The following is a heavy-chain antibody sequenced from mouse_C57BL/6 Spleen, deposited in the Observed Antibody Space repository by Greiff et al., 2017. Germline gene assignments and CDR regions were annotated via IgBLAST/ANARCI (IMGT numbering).Heavy chain of an antibody. CDR3: ARGSYDGSLTDY. CDR1: GYTFTSYW. V-gene: IGHV1-61*01. Sequence: QVQLQQPGAELVRPGSSVKLSCKASGYTFTSYWMDWVKQRPGQGLEWIGNLYPSDSETHYNQKFKDKATLTVDKSSSTAYMQLSSLTSEDSAVYYCARGSYDGSLTDYWGQGTTLTVSS. CDR2: LYPSDSET. D-gene: IGHD2-3*01. J-gene: IGHJ2*01.